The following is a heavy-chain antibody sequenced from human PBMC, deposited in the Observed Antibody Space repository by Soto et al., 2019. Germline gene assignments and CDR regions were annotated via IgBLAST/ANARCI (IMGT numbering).Heavy chain of an antibody. D-gene: IGHD6-13*01. J-gene: IGHJ4*02. CDR3: ARDRDNSNWPNFDY. CDR1: GGTFSIYT. V-gene: IGHV1-69*02. Sequence: QVQLVQSGSEVKKPGSSVKVSCKASGGTFSIYTISWVRQAPGQGLEWMGRVIPIFDVTSYAQRFQGRVTITAAQSTTTAYMELSSLRSEDTAVYYCARDRDNSNWPNFDYWGQGTLVTVSS. CDR2: VIPIFDVT.